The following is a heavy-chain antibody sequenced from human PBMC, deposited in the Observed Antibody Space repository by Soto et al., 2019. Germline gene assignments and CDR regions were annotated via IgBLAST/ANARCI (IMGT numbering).Heavy chain of an antibody. D-gene: IGHD3-22*01. CDR1: GFSLSNARMG. Sequence: QVTLKESGPVLVKPTETLTLTCTVSGFSLSNARMGVSWIRQPPGKALEWLAHIFSNDEKSYSTSLKSRLTISKDTSKSQVVLTMTNMDPVDTAKYFCARNLYDDSSGYYHDYWGQGTLVTVSS. J-gene: IGHJ4*02. CDR3: ARNLYDDSSGYYHDY. V-gene: IGHV2-26*01. CDR2: IFSNDEK.